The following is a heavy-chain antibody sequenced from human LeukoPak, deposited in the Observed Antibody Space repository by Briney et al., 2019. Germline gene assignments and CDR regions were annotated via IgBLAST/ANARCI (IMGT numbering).Heavy chain of an antibody. CDR1: GFTFSSYG. J-gene: IGHJ4*02. D-gene: IGHD3-22*01. Sequence: GGSLRLSCAASGFTFSSYGMSWVRQAPGKGLEWVSAISGSGGSTYYADSVKGRFTISRDNSKNTLYLQMNSLRAEDTAVYYCAKGQMIVVVITPDYWGQGTLVTVSS. CDR3: AKGQMIVVVITPDY. CDR2: ISGSGGST. V-gene: IGHV3-23*01.